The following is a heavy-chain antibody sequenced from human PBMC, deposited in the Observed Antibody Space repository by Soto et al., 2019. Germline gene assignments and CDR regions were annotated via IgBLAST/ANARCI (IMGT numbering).Heavy chain of an antibody. CDR3: ARGTTVETGSY. J-gene: IGHJ4*02. CDR2: ISTYNGDT. CDR1: GYTFTRTG. D-gene: IGHD4-17*01. Sequence: TSVTVTSTASGYTFTRTGISWVRQAPGQGLEWMGWISTYNGDTNYAQTLQGRVTMTTDTSTSTAYMELRSLRSDDTAVYYCARGTTVETGSYWGQGTLVTVSS. V-gene: IGHV1-18*01.